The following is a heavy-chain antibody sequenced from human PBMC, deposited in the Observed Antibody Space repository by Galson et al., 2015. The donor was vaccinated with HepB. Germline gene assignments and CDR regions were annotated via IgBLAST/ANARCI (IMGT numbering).Heavy chain of an antibody. CDR3: AKSGGRTILYYFDY. Sequence: SLRLSCAASGFTFSSYGMHWVRQAPGKGLEWVAVISYDGSNKYYADSVKGRFTISKDNSKNTLYLQMNSLRAEDTAVYYCAKSGGRTILYYFDYWGQGTLFTVSS. J-gene: IGHJ4*02. CDR1: GFTFSSYG. V-gene: IGHV3-30*18. D-gene: IGHD1-26*01. CDR2: ISYDGSNK.